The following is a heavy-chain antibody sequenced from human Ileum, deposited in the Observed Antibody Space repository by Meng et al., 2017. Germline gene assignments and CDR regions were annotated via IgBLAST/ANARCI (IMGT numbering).Heavy chain of an antibody. D-gene: IGHD3-10*01. CDR1: GDIFTSHA. J-gene: IGHJ4*02. CDR3: ARSKHFYASGAYYRILSEFDY. V-gene: IGHV1-18*01. Sequence: ASVKVSCKASGDIFTSHAITRMRQAPGQGLEWMGWISAYNGYTKYAQIFQGRVTMTTDTSTSTAYLELRSLTSDDTAVYYCARSKHFYASGAYYRILSEFDYWGQGTLVTVSS. CDR2: ISAYNGYT.